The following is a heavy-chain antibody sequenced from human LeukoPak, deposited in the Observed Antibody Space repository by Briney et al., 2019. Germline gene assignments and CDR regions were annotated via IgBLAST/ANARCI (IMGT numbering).Heavy chain of an antibody. CDR2: ISSSSSYI. CDR1: GFTFSTYG. V-gene: IGHV3-21*01. J-gene: IGHJ4*02. Sequence: GGTLRLSCAASGFTFSTYGMTWVRQAPGKGLEWVSSISSSSSYIYYADSVKGRFTISRDNAKNSLYLQMNSLRAEDTAVYYCARGGSGSYHFDYWGQGTLVTVSS. CDR3: ARGGSGSYHFDY. D-gene: IGHD1-26*01.